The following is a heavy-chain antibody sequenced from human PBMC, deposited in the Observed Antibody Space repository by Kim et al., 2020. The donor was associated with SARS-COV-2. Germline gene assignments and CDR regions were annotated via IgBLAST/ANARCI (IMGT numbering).Heavy chain of an antibody. CDR2: INHSGST. V-gene: IGHV4-34*01. J-gene: IGHJ4*02. Sequence: SETLSLIFAVYGGSFSGYYWSWIRQPPGKGLEWIGEINHSGSTNYNPSLKSRVTISVDTSKNQFSLKLSSVTAADTAVYYCARARRITIFGVVIESRPFDYWGQGTLVTVSS. D-gene: IGHD3-3*01. CDR1: GGSFSGYY. CDR3: ARARRITIFGVVIESRPFDY.